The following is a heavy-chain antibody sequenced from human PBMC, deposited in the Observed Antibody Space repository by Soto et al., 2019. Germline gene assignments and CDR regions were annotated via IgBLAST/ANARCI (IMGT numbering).Heavy chain of an antibody. CDR2: INPNSGGT. Sequence: ASVKVSCKASGYTFTGYYMHWVRQAPGQGLEWMGWINPNSGGTNYAQKFQGWVTMTRDTSISTAYIELSRLRSDDTAVYYCARGDYYDSSGYYVDAFDIWGQGTMVTVSS. J-gene: IGHJ3*02. V-gene: IGHV1-2*04. CDR1: GYTFTGYY. D-gene: IGHD3-22*01. CDR3: ARGDYYDSSGYYVDAFDI.